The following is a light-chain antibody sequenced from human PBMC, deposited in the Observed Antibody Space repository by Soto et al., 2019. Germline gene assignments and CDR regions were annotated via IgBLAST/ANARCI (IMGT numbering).Light chain of an antibody. CDR3: QQYENLPT. Sequence: DIQMTQSPSTLSASVRDRVTIACRASQSISNWLAWYQQKPGKAPKLLIYDASTLESGVPSRFSGSGSGTEFTLTISSLQPEDIATYYCQQYENLPTFGQGTRLEIK. J-gene: IGKJ5*01. V-gene: IGKV1-5*01. CDR2: DAS. CDR1: QSISNW.